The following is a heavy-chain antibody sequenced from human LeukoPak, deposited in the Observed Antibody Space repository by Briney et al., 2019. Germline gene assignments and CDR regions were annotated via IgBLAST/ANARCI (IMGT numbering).Heavy chain of an antibody. CDR3: ARESVVVPAAIGAFDI. J-gene: IGHJ3*02. CDR2: IYHSGST. Sequence: KPSQTLSLTCTVSGGSISSGGYYWRWIRQPPGKGLEWIGYIYHSGSTYYNPSLKSRVTISVDRSKNQFSLKLSSVTAADTAVYYCARESVVVPAAIGAFDIWGQGTMVTVSS. V-gene: IGHV4-30-2*01. CDR1: GGSISSGGYY. D-gene: IGHD2-2*02.